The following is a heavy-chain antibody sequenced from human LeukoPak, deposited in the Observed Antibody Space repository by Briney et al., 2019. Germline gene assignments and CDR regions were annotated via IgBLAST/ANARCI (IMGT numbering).Heavy chain of an antibody. CDR2: IKQDGSEK. CDR1: GFTFSNYW. D-gene: IGHD6-19*01. J-gene: IGHJ5*02. CDR3: ARDRRSGWYLTPGFDP. V-gene: IGHV3-7*04. Sequence: QPGGSLRLSCAASGFTFSNYWMSWVRQAPGKGLEWVASIKQDGSEKYYVDSVKGRFTISRDNAKNSLYLQINSLRAEDTAVYYCARDRRSGWYLTPGFDPWGQGTLVTVSS.